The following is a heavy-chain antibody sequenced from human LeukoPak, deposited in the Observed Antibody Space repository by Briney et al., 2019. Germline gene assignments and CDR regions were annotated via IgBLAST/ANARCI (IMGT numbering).Heavy chain of an antibody. J-gene: IGHJ5*02. CDR1: GYSFTSYW. CDR3: ARGPVAAAGTSWFDP. CDR2: IYPGDSDT. D-gene: IGHD6-13*01. V-gene: IGHV5-51*01. Sequence: GESLKISCKGSGYSFTSYWIGWVRPMPGKGLEWMGIIYPGDSDTRYSPSFQGQVTISADKSISTAYLQWSSLKASDTAMYYCARGPVAAAGTSWFDPWGQGTLVTVSS.